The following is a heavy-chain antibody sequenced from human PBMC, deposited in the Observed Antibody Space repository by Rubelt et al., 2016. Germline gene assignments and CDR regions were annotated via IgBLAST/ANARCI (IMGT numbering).Heavy chain of an antibody. J-gene: IGHJ5*02. D-gene: IGHD2-2*01. CDR3: ARGYCSSMSCSGGWFDP. CDR1: GFTFSRSA. Sequence: EVQLVESGGGLVQPGGSLRLSCAASGFTFSRSAMSWVRQAPGKGLEWISGIDWRGIATYYADSVKGRFTISRDNAKNTLYLQKNRLRAGDTAVYYCARGYCSSMSCSGGWFDPWGQGTLVTVSS. CDR2: IDWRGIAT. V-gene: IGHV3-23*04.